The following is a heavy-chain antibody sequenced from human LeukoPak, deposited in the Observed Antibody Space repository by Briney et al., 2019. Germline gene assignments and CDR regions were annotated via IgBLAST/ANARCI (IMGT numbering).Heavy chain of an antibody. CDR2: ISSSSYI. J-gene: IGHJ4*02. CDR3: ARDFADTAMAADY. Sequence: GGSLRLSCAASGFTFSSYSMNWVRQAPGKGLEWVSSISSSSYIYYADSVKGRFTISRDNAKNSLYLQMNSLRAEDTAVYYCARDFADTAMAADYWGQGTLVTVSS. V-gene: IGHV3-21*01. D-gene: IGHD5-18*01. CDR1: GFTFSSYS.